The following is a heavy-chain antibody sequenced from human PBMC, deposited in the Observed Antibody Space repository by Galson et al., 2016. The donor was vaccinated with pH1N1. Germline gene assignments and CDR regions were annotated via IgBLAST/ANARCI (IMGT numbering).Heavy chain of an antibody. Sequence: LSLTCTVSGYSMSTSAFYWAWIRQPPGKAPEWIGNIYYSGPTYYNPSLKSRVTISVDTSMSQFSLRLTSVTAADTALYYCARSVGYTRCGSCPKCPYFDSWGQGTLVSVSS. CDR2: IYYSGPT. CDR3: ARSVGYTRCGSCPKCPYFDS. J-gene: IGHJ4*02. CDR1: GYSMSTSAFY. V-gene: IGHV4-39*07. D-gene: IGHD2-15*01.